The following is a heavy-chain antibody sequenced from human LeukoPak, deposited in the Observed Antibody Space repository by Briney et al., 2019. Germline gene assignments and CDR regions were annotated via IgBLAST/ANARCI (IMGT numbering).Heavy chain of an antibody. J-gene: IGHJ4*02. CDR2: ISYDGSSE. CDR1: GFPFSGHA. Sequence: GGSLRLSCTASGFPFSGHAMHWIRQAPGKGPEWLALISYDGSSEFYADSVKGRFTISRDNSKNTLYLQVNSLRPEDTAVYFCAREEEGELPDYWGQGTRVTVSS. CDR3: AREEEGELPDY. D-gene: IGHD1-26*01. V-gene: IGHV3-30*01.